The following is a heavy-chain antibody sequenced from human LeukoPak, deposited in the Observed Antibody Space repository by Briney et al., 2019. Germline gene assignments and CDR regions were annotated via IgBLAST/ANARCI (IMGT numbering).Heavy chain of an antibody. J-gene: IGHJ4*02. Sequence: ASVKVSCKASGYTFTSYGISWVRQAPGQGLEWMGWISAYNGNTNYAQKLQGRVTMTTDTSTSTAYMELRSLRSDDTAVYYCARGGFLFDATVTPTGVLDYWGQGTLVTVSS. D-gene: IGHD4-17*01. CDR2: ISAYNGNT. CDR1: GYTFTSYG. V-gene: IGHV1-18*01. CDR3: ARGGFLFDATVTPTGVLDY.